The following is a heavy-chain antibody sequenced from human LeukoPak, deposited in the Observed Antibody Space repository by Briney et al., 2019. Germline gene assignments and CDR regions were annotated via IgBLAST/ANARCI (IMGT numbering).Heavy chain of an antibody. CDR3: ARDIKHEGYCSGGSCYSLWFDP. V-gene: IGHV4-31*03. CDR1: GCSISSGGYY. Sequence: SETLSLTCTVSGCSISSGGYYWSWIRQHPGKGLEWIGYIYYSGSTYYNPSLKSRVTISVDTSKHQFSLKLSSVTAADTAVYYCARDIKHEGYCSGGSCYSLWFDPWGQGTLVTVSS. J-gene: IGHJ5*02. D-gene: IGHD2-15*01. CDR2: IYYSGST.